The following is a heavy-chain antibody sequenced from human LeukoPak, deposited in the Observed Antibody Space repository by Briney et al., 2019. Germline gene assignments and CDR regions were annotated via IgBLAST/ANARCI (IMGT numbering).Heavy chain of an antibody. CDR3: AKDEGSRGWAWVPY. D-gene: IGHD5-12*01. CDR2: ISGSGGST. J-gene: IGHJ4*02. V-gene: IGHV3-23*01. Sequence: GGALILSCAASGFTFSSYARSWVRRARGRGVEWVSAISGSGGSTYYVDSVKGRFTTSTDYSKTTLHLQMHTLRAEATAVYYCAKDEGSRGWAWVPYWGQGNLVTVSS. CDR1: GFTFSSYA.